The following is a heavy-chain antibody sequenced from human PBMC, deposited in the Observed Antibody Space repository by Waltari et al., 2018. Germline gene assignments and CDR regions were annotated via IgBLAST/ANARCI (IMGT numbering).Heavy chain of an antibody. J-gene: IGHJ5*02. CDR2: ISPSLGTA. V-gene: IGHV1-69*15. Sequence: QVQLVQSGAEVKKPGSSVKVSCKASGGTFSSYAISWVRQAPGQGLEWMGRISPSLGTANYAKKFQGRVTITADESTSTAYMELSSLRSEDTAVYYCARGGIDSSGYSPWGQGTLVTVSS. CDR1: GGTFSSYA. D-gene: IGHD3-22*01. CDR3: ARGGIDSSGYSP.